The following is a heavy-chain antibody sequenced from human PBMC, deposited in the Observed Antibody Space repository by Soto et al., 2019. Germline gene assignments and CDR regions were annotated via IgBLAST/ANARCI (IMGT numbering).Heavy chain of an antibody. Sequence: GESLKISCKGSGYSFPNYWIGWVRQMPGKGLEWMGIIYPGDSDTRYSPSFQGQVTISADKSISTAYVQWSSLKASDTAMYYCARPREAGKNYYGVDVWGQGTTVTVSS. V-gene: IGHV5-51*01. CDR2: IYPGDSDT. J-gene: IGHJ6*02. CDR1: GYSFPNYW. D-gene: IGHD6-19*01. CDR3: ARPREAGKNYYGVDV.